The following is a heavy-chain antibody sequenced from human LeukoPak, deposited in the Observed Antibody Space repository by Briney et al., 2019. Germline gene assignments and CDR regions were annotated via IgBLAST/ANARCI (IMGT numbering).Heavy chain of an antibody. CDR1: GFTVSSNY. V-gene: IGHV3-53*01. D-gene: IGHD3-16*02. CDR2: IYSGGST. J-gene: IGHJ4*02. Sequence: GGSLRLSCAASGFTVSSNYMSWVRQAPGKGLEWVSIIYSGGSTFYADSVKGRFTISRDNSKNTLYLQMNSLRAEDTAVYYCARLSSGLSLGLDYWGQGTLVTVSS. CDR3: ARLSSGLSLGLDY.